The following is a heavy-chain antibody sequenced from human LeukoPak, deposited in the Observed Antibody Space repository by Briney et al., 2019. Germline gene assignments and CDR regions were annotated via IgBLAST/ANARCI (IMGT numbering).Heavy chain of an antibody. J-gene: IGHJ6*02. D-gene: IGHD4-17*01. V-gene: IGHV4-59*01. CDR2: IYGTGST. CDR3: ARSGDGDFARATYYYYYYGMDV. Sequence: KPSETLSLTCSVSGDYISRYYWSWIRQPPGKGLEWIGYIYGTGSTNYNPSLKSRVTISVDTSKNQFSLRLSYVTAADTAVYYCARSGDGDFARATYYYYYYGMDVWGQGTTVTASS. CDR1: GDYISRYY.